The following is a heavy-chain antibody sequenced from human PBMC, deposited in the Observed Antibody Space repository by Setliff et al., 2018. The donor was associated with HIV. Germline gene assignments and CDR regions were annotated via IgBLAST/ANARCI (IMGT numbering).Heavy chain of an antibody. D-gene: IGHD2-2*03. CDR1: GGSISSSNW. CDR2: IYYSGST. Sequence: LRRPLSLTCAVSGGSISSSNWWSWVRQPPGKGLEWIGEIYYSGSTNYNPSLKSRVTIPVDKSKNQFSLKLSSVTAADTAVYYCVASPLLDIVIIPADTNLGGHWVDPWGQGTLVTVSS. CDR3: VASPLLDIVIIPADTNLGGHWVDP. J-gene: IGHJ5*02. V-gene: IGHV4-4*02.